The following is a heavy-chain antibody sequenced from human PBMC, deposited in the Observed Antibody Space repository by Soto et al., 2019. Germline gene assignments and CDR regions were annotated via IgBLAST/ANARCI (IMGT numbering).Heavy chain of an antibody. J-gene: IGHJ2*01. CDR3: ARQIGFGRWYFDL. D-gene: IGHD3-10*01. Sequence: PSETLSLTCTVSGDSINSNDDYWGWIRQPPGKGLEWIGTTRYAGSTYSNPSLRSRVAISADTSGTQFSLRLNSVTAADTAVYYCARQIGFGRWYFDLWGRGTLVTVSS. CDR2: TRYAGST. CDR1: GDSINSNDDY. V-gene: IGHV4-39*01.